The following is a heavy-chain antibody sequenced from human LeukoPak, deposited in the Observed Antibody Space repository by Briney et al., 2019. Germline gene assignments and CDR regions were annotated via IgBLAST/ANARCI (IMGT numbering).Heavy chain of an antibody. J-gene: IGHJ4*02. D-gene: IGHD1-26*01. CDR1: GGSISSSTYY. CDR3: ARYSGSYFLFDY. V-gene: IGHV4-39*01. CDR2: IYYSGST. Sequence: PSETLSLTCTVSGGSISSSTYYWGWIRQPPGKGLEWIGSIYYSGSTYYNPSLKSRVTISVDTSKNQFSLKLSSVTAADTAVYYCARYSGSYFLFDYWGQGTLVTVSS.